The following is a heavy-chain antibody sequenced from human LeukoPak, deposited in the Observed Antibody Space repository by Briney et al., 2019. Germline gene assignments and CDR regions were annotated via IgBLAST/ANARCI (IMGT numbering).Heavy chain of an antibody. J-gene: IGHJ4*02. CDR2: SYHSGST. Sequence: PSETLSLTCAVSGYSISSGYYWGWIRQPPGKGLEWIGSSYHSGSTYYNPSLKSRVTISVDTSKNLFSLKLNSVTAADPAVYYCARDSLRGYYDSSGYSGPQTTFDYWGQGTLVTVSS. V-gene: IGHV4-38-2*02. CDR3: ARDSLRGYYDSSGYSGPQTTFDY. CDR1: GYSISSGYY. D-gene: IGHD3-22*01.